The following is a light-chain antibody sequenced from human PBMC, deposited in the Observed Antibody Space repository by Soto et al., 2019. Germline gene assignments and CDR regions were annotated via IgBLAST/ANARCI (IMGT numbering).Light chain of an antibody. J-gene: IGKJ4*01. CDR3: QQSYIIPLT. CDR2: GAS. V-gene: IGKV1-39*01. Sequence: DIQMAQSPSSLSASVGDRVTITCRASQSISSYLNWYQQKPGKAPKLLIYGASTLQSGVPSRFSGSGSGTDFTLTISTLQPEDFATYYCQQSYIIPLTFGGGTKVDIK. CDR1: QSISSY.